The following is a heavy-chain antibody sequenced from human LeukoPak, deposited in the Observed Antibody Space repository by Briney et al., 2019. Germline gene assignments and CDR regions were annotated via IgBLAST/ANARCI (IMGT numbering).Heavy chain of an antibody. V-gene: IGHV5-51*01. CDR2: IYPGDSDT. Sequence: GESLKISCKGSGYSFTKYWSGWVRQMPGKGLERMGIIYPGDSDTRYSPSFQGQITISADKSISTAYLQWSSLKASDTAMYYCARQGRPILGATTTGRYYFDYWGQGTLVTVSS. CDR3: ARQGRPILGATTTGRYYFDY. J-gene: IGHJ4*02. CDR1: GYSFTKYW. D-gene: IGHD1-26*01.